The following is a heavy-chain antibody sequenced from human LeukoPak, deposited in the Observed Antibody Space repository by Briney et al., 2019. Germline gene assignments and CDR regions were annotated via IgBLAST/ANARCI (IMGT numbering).Heavy chain of an antibody. CDR2: ISRSSNTI. D-gene: IGHD3-10*02. CDR3: AELGITMIGGV. J-gene: IGHJ6*04. Sequence: GGSLRLSCTASGFIFSDYDMEWVRQAPGKGLEWISHISRSSNTIYYADPVKGRFTTSRDNAKNSLYLELNSLRAEDTAVYYCAELGITMIGGVWGKGTTVTISS. CDR1: GFIFSDYD. V-gene: IGHV3-48*01.